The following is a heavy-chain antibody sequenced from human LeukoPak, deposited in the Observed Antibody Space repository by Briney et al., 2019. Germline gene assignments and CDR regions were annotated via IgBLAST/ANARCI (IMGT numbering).Heavy chain of an antibody. Sequence: RASVKVSCKASGGTFSSYAVSWVRQAPGQGLEYMGYISAYNGNTNYAQNLQGRVTMTTDTSTTTVYMELRSLRSDDTAVYYCARLYSSGWPLECMDVWGQGTTVTVSS. CDR3: ARLYSSGWPLECMDV. CDR2: ISAYNGNT. CDR1: GGTFSSYA. J-gene: IGHJ6*02. V-gene: IGHV1-18*01. D-gene: IGHD6-19*01.